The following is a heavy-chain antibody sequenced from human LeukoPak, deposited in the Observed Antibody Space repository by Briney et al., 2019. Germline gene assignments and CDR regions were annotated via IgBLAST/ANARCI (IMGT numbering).Heavy chain of an antibody. D-gene: IGHD3-22*01. CDR1: GGTFSSYA. J-gene: IGHJ3*02. CDR2: IIPIFGTA. CDR3: ASNTMIVVVDAFDI. V-gene: IGHV1-69*01. Sequence: SVKVSCKASGGTFSSYAISWGRQAPGQGLEWMGGIIPIFGTANYAQKFQGRVTITADESTSTAYMELSSLRSEDTAVYYCASNTMIVVVDAFDIWGQGTMVTVSS.